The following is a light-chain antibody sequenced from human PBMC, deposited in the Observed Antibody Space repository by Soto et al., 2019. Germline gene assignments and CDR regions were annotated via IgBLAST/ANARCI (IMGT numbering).Light chain of an antibody. V-gene: IGKV3-15*01. CDR2: AAS. J-gene: IGKJ1*01. CDR1: QSVRNN. Sequence: EIVMTQSPATLSVSPGERATLSCRASQSVRNNLAWYQQKPGLPPRLLIYAASTRATGIPARFSGNGSETEFTLTIDSLQSEDYALYYCQQYNKWPLTFGQGTKVDI. CDR3: QQYNKWPLT.